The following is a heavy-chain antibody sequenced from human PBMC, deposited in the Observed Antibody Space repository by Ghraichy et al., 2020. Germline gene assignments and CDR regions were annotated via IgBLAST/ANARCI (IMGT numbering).Heavy chain of an antibody. Sequence: SETLSLTCAVYGGSFSGYYWSWIRQPPGKGLEWNGEINHSGSTNYNPSLKSRVTISVDTSKNQFSLKLSSVTAADTAVYYCASGSGYYYYYYGMDVWGQGTTVTVSS. J-gene: IGHJ6*02. CDR3: ASGSGYYYYYYGMDV. D-gene: IGHD5-12*01. CDR2: INHSGST. V-gene: IGHV4-34*01. CDR1: GGSFSGYY.